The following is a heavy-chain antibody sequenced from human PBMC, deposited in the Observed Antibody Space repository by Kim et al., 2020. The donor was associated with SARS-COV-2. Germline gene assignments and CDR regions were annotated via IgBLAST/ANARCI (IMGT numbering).Heavy chain of an antibody. Sequence: GGSLRLSCAASGFTFSSYGMHWVRQAPGKGLEWVAVIWYDGSNKYYADSVKGRFTISRDNSKNTLYLQMNSLRAEDTAVYYCARPIRPSSSWSDAFDIWGQGTMVTVSS. V-gene: IGHV3-33*08. J-gene: IGHJ3*02. CDR1: GFTFSSYG. CDR2: IWYDGSNK. D-gene: IGHD6-13*01. CDR3: ARPIRPSSSWSDAFDI.